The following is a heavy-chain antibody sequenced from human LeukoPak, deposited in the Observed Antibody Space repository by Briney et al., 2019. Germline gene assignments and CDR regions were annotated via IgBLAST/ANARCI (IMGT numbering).Heavy chain of an antibody. CDR1: GGSISSYY. V-gene: IGHV4-59*01. CDR3: ARTTEGYAGGPGYSYYYYMDV. CDR2: IYYSGST. J-gene: IGHJ6*03. D-gene: IGHD5-12*01. Sequence: SETLSLTCTVSGGSISSYYGSWIRQPPGKGLEWIGYIYYSGSTNYNPSLKSRVTISVDTSKNQVSLKLRSVTAADTAVYYCARTTEGYAGGPGYSYYYYMDVWGKGTTVTISS.